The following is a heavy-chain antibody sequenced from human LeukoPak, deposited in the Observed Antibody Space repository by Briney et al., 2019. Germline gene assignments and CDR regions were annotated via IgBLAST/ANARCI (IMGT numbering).Heavy chain of an antibody. CDR1: GGTFSNYA. V-gene: IGHV1-69*13. Sequence: GASVKVSCKASGGTFSNYAISWVRQAPGQGLEWMGGIIPISGTANYAQKLQDRVTITADASTSTAYMELSSLRSEDTAVYYCATYCSSTSCYIWGYYFGYWGQGTLVTVSS. CDR2: IIPISGTA. D-gene: IGHD2-2*01. J-gene: IGHJ4*02. CDR3: ATYCSSTSCYIWGYYFGY.